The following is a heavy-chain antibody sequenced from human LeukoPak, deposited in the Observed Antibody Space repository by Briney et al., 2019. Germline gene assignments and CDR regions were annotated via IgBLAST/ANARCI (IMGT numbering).Heavy chain of an antibody. CDR1: GYTFTGYY. Sequence: ASVKVSCKASGYTFTGYYMHWVRQAPGQGLEWMGWINPNSGGTNYAQKFQGRVTMTRDTSIRTAYMELSRLRSDDTAVYYCARDHIVATTDYYYYYMDVWGKGTTVTVSS. J-gene: IGHJ6*03. CDR3: ARDHIVATTDYYYYYMDV. V-gene: IGHV1-2*02. D-gene: IGHD5-12*01. CDR2: INPNSGGT.